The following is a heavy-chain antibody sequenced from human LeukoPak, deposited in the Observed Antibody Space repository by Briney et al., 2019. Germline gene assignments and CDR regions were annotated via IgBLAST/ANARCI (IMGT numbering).Heavy chain of an antibody. J-gene: IGHJ4*02. CDR2: IWYDGSNK. Sequence: PGGSLRLSCAASGFTFSSYGMHWVRQAPGKGLEWVAVIWYDGSNKYYADSVKGRFTISRDNSKNTLYLQMNSLGAEDTAVYYCAKPMYSSGPFVDYWGQGTLVTVSS. CDR1: GFTFSSYG. CDR3: AKPMYSSGPFVDY. D-gene: IGHD6-19*01. V-gene: IGHV3-30*02.